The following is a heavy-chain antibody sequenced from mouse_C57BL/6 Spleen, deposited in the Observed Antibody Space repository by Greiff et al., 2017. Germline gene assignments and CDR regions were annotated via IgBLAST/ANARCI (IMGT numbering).Heavy chain of an antibody. CDR2: IYPGDGAT. CDR1: GYAFSSSW. J-gene: IGHJ4*01. Sequence: QVQLQQSGPELVKPGASVKISCKASGYAFSSSWMNWVKQRPGKGLEWIGRIYPGDGATNYNGKFKGKATLTADKSSSTAYMQLSSRTSDDSAVXFCSRLEIYYGNYDAMDYWGQGTSVTVSS. D-gene: IGHD2-1*01. V-gene: IGHV1-82*01. CDR3: SRLEIYYGNYDAMDY.